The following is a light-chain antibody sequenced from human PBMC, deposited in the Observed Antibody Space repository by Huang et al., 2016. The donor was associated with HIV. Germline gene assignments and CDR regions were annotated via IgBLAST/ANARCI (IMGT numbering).Light chain of an antibody. J-gene: IGKJ1*01. Sequence: EIVMTQSPATLYVSPGERATLSCRASQSVGSNLAWYQQRRGQAPRLLIYAASTRATGIPARFSGSGSGTEFTLTVSSLQSEDFAVYYCQQHNSWPRTFGQGTRV. CDR1: QSVGSN. V-gene: IGKV3-15*01. CDR3: QQHNSWPRT. CDR2: AAS.